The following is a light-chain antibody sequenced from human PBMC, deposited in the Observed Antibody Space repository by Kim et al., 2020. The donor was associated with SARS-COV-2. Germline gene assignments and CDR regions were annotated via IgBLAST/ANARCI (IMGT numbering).Light chain of an antibody. CDR2: ESY. CDR3: CSYASTNTLGV. Sequence: QSITISSTGTRSDIGTYNLVSWSQCHPGKAPKLIICESYKRPSGLSNRFSGSKSGNTASLTISGLQAEDEADYYCCSYASTNTLGVFGGGTQLTVL. J-gene: IGLJ3*02. V-gene: IGLV2-23*01. CDR1: RSDIGTYNL.